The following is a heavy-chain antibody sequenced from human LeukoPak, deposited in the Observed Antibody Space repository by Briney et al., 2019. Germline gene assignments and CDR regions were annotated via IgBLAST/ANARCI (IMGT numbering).Heavy chain of an antibody. J-gene: IGHJ4*02. D-gene: IGHD2-15*01. V-gene: IGHV4-39*02. CDR2: IYYSGST. Sequence: SETLSLTCTVSGDSISSSSYYWGWIRQPPGKGLEWIGSIYYSGSTYYNPSLKSRVTISVDTSKNHLSLKLSSVTAADTAVYYCARPGGGPQVEHYFAYWGQGTLVTVSS. CDR1: GDSISSSSYY. CDR3: ARPGGGPQVEHYFAY.